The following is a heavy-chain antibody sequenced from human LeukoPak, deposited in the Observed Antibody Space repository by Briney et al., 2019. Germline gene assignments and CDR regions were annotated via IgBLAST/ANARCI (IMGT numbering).Heavy chain of an antibody. V-gene: IGHV1-2*02. CDR3: ARAHMPTFRVWGCYRKRAPFDY. D-gene: IGHD3-16*02. CDR1: GYTFTGYY. CDR2: INPNSGGT. Sequence: ASVKVSCKASGYTFTGYYMHWVRQAPGQGLEWMGWINPNSGGTNYAQKFQGRVTMTRDTSISTAYMELSRLRSDDTAVYYCARAHMPTFRVWGCYRKRAPFDYWGQGTLVTVSS. J-gene: IGHJ4*02.